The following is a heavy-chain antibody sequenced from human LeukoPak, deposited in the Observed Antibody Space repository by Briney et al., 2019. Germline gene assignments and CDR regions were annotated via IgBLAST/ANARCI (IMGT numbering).Heavy chain of an antibody. CDR3: ARESYYAMDV. CDR2: IKQDGSAK. V-gene: IGHV3-7*03. J-gene: IGHJ6*04. CDR1: GFTFSGYW. Sequence: GGSLRLSCAASGFTFSGYWMRRVRQAPGKGLEWVANIKQDGSAKNYVDSVKGRFTVSRDNAKNSLYLQMNSLRAEDTAVYYCARESYYAMDVWGKGTTVTVSS.